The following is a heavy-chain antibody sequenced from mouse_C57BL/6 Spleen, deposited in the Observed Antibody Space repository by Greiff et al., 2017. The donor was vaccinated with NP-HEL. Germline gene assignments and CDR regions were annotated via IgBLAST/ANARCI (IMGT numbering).Heavy chain of an antibody. J-gene: IGHJ1*03. Sequence: QVQLQQPGAELVKPGGGVKGEGKEGGESGNRGGGEGGEGGGGRCLEWIGMIHPNSGSTNYNEKFKSKATLTVDKSSSTAYMQLSSLTSEDSAVYYCARRVYYGSLYWYFDVWGTGTTVTVSS. CDR1: GESGNRGG. D-gene: IGHD1-1*01. V-gene: IGHV1-64*01. CDR3: ARRVYYGSLYWYFDV. CDR2: IHPNSGST.